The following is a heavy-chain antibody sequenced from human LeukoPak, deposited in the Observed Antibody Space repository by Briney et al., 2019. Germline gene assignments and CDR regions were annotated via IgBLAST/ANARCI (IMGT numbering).Heavy chain of an antibody. CDR3: ARRIAAAGVGIVY. Sequence: ASVKVSCKASGHTFTSYDINWVRQATGQGLEWMGWMNPDSGNTGYAQKFQGSVTMTRNPSISTAYMELSSLTSEDTAVYYCARRIAAAGVGIVYWGQGTLVTVSS. J-gene: IGHJ4*02. V-gene: IGHV1-8*01. D-gene: IGHD6-13*01. CDR2: MNPDSGNT. CDR1: GHTFTSYD.